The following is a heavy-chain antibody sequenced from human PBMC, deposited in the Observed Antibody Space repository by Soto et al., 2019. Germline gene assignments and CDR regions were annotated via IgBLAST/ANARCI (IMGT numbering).Heavy chain of an antibody. CDR3: ARSPRSISTGGIDF. D-gene: IGHD1-1*01. J-gene: IGHJ4*01. CDR1: GGSISSTNV. Sequence: PSETQSLTCAVSGGSISSTNVWTWVRQPPGKGLEWIGEIYHTGSTTFNPSLKSRVTISVDKSKNHFSLKVSSVTAADTAVYFCARSPRSISTGGIDFWGQGILVTV. CDR2: IYHTGST. V-gene: IGHV4-4*02.